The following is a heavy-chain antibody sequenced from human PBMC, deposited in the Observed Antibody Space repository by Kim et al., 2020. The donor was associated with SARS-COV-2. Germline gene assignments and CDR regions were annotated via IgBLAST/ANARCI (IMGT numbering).Heavy chain of an antibody. V-gene: IGHV3-15*01. Sequence: GGSLRLSCAASGFTFSNAWMSWVRQAPGKGLEWVGRIKSKTDGGTTDYAAPVKGRFTISRDDSKNTLYLQMNSLKTEDTAVYYCTTEPTPDFWSANNWFDPWGQGTLVTVSS. CDR3: TTEPTPDFWSANNWFDP. D-gene: IGHD3-3*01. J-gene: IGHJ5*02. CDR2: IKSKTDGGTT. CDR1: GFTFSNAW.